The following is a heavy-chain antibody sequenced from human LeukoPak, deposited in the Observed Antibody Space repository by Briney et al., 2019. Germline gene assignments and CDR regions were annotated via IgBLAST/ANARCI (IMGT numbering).Heavy chain of an antibody. V-gene: IGHV4-59*01. D-gene: IGHD3-22*01. CDR1: GGSISSYY. Sequence: TSETLSLTCTVSGGSISSYYWNWIRQSPTKGLEWIGYIYYSGSTNYNPSLKSRVTISVDTSKNQFSLKLSSVTAADTAVYYCARDLYDSGSDYWGQGTLVTVSS. CDR3: ARDLYDSGSDY. J-gene: IGHJ4*02. CDR2: IYYSGST.